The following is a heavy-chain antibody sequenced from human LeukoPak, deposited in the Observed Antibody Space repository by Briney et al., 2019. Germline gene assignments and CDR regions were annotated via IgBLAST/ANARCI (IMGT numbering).Heavy chain of an antibody. Sequence: PSQTLSLTCSVSGGSISSGGYSWSWIRQPPGKGLEWIGYIYHSGSTYSNPSLKSRVTISVDRSKNQFSLKLSSVTAADTAVYYCAREVPGGSGSFHLDYWGQGTLVTVSS. D-gene: IGHD3-10*01. CDR1: GGSISSGGYS. CDR3: AREVPGGSGSFHLDY. J-gene: IGHJ4*02. V-gene: IGHV4-30-2*01. CDR2: IYHSGST.